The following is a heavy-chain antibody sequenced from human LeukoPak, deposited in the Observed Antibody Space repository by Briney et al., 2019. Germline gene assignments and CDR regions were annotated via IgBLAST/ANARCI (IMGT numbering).Heavy chain of an antibody. V-gene: IGHV3-21*01. CDR1: GFTFNTYS. D-gene: IGHD3-3*01. CDR2: ISGSSINM. J-gene: IGHJ4*02. CDR3: AREFLQEEFDY. Sequence: PGGSLRLSCVASGFTFNTYSMNWVRQAPGKGLEWVSSISGSSINMYYADSVKGRFTISRDSAKNSLYLQMNSLRAEDTAVYYCAREFLQEEFDYWGQGTLVTVSS.